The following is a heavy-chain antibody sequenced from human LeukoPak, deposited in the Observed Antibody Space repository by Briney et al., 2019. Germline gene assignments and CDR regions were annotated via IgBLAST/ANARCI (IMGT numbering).Heavy chain of an antibody. V-gene: IGHV5-51*01. CDR1: GYIYTSYW. D-gene: IGHD5-24*01. J-gene: IGHJ5*02. CDR3: ARLGSRHGHNWGDL. Sequence: GESLKISCNSSGYIYTSYWIGWVRQMPGKGLEWMGIIYPGDSDTRYSPSFKGQVTISADKSISTAYLQWSSLKASDTAMYYCARLGSRHGHNWGDLWGQGTLVTVSS. CDR2: IYPGDSDT.